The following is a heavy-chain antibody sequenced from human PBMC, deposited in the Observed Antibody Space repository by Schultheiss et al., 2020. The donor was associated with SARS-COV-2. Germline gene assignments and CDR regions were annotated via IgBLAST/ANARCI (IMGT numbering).Heavy chain of an antibody. J-gene: IGHJ3*02. Sequence: GSLRLSCKGSGYSFTSYWIGWVRQMPGKGLEWMGIIYPGDSDTRYSPSFQGQVTISADKSISTAYLQWSSLKASDTAMYYCARRSTSWFDAFDIWGQGTMVTVSS. CDR2: IYPGDSDT. V-gene: IGHV5-51*01. D-gene: IGHD2-2*01. CDR1: GYSFTSYW. CDR3: ARRSTSWFDAFDI.